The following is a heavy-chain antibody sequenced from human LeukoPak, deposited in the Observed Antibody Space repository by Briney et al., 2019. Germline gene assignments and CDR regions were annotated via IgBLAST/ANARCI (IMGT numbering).Heavy chain of an antibody. D-gene: IGHD4-23*01. J-gene: IGHJ6*04. CDR2: ISGFNGKT. CDR1: GYIFKSYG. V-gene: IGHV1-18*01. Sequence: ALVKVSCKVSGYIFKSYGVNWVRQAPGQGLEWVGWISGFNGKTDYAQRFEGRVTMTRDTSTNTAYMELRSLRSEDTAVYYCARSGILVTGVRMDVWGKGTTVIVSS. CDR3: ARSGILVTGVRMDV.